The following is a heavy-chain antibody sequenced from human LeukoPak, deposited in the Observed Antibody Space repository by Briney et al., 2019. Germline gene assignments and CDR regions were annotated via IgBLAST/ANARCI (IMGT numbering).Heavy chain of an antibody. D-gene: IGHD3-16*01. CDR2: INWSGGST. V-gene: IGHV3-20*04. CDR3: ATDQRLHYFDY. CDR1: GFAFDEHG. Sequence: GGSLRLSCTAFGFAFDEHGMSWVRQVPRKGLEWVAGINWSGGSTGYADPLRGRFTISRDNAKNSLYLQMNSLRAEDTAVYYCATDQRLHYFDYWGQGALVTVSS. J-gene: IGHJ4*02.